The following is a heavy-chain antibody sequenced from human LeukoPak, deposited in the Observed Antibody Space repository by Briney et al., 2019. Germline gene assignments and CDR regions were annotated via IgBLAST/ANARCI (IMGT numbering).Heavy chain of an antibody. CDR2: IYTSGST. D-gene: IGHD1-1*01. J-gene: IGHJ2*01. CDR3: ARRELTTLERYFDL. CDR1: GGSFSGYY. V-gene: IGHV4-4*09. Sequence: SSETLSLTCAVYGGSFSGYYWSWIRQPPGKGLEWIGNIYTSGSTNYNPCLKSRVTMSVDTSKDQFSLRLSSVTAADTAVYYCARRELTTLERYFDLWGRGTLVTVSS.